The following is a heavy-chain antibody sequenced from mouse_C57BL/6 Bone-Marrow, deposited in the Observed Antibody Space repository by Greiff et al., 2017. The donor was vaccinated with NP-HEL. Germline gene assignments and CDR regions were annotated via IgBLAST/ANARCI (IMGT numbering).Heavy chain of an antibody. CDR2: IYPGNSDT. J-gene: IGHJ1*03. CDR3: KGLFYYYGSSYRYWYFDV. V-gene: IGHV1-5*01. Sequence: EVQLQQSGTVLARPGASVKMSCKTSGYTFTSYWMHWVKQRPGQGLEWIGAIYPGNSDTSYNQKFKGKAKLTAVTSASTAYMELSSLTNEDSAVYYCKGLFYYYGSSYRYWYFDVWGTGTTVTVSS. CDR1: GYTFTSYW. D-gene: IGHD1-1*01.